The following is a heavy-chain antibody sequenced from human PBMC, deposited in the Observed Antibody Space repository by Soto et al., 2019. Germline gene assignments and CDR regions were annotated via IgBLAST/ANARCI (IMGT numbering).Heavy chain of an antibody. Sequence: EVQLLESGGGLVQPGGSLSLSCAASGFTFSTFSMTWVRQAPGKGLEWVSTIRDSGHSTHYPDSVRGRFAISRDNSKNTLFLQMNSLRAEDTAVYYCARVKAQILSSGWYGGDDIWGQGTMVTVSS. D-gene: IGHD6-19*01. CDR2: IRDSGHST. J-gene: IGHJ3*02. CDR3: ARVKAQILSSGWYGGDDI. CDR1: GFTFSTFS. V-gene: IGHV3-23*01.